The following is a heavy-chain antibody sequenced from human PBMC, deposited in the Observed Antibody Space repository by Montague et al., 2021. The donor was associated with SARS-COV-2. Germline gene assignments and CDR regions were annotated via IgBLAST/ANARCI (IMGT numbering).Heavy chain of an antibody. J-gene: IGHJ4*01. CDR1: RLPFNGYA. CDR2: ISHDESNH. CDR3: AREGYRSGSFYIDY. D-gene: IGHD1-26*01. Sequence: SLRLSCAASRLPFNGYAMHWVRQAPGKGLERLTFISHDESNHRYADSVKGRFTISRDNSKHTLYLQMDSLRPEDTAVYYCAREGYRSGSFYIDYWGQGTLVTVSS. V-gene: IGHV3-30*04.